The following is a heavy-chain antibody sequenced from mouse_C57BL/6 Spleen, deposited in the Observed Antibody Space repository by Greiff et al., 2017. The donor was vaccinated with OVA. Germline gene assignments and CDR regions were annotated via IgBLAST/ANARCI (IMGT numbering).Heavy chain of an antibody. CDR3: ASKTAQATYDY. Sequence: EVQLQQSGPELVKPGASVKISCKASGYTFTDYYMNWVKQSHGKSLEWIGDINPNNGGTSYNQKFKGKATLTVDKSSSTAYMELRSLTSEDSAVYYCASKTAQATYDYWGQGTTLTVSS. V-gene: IGHV1-26*01. D-gene: IGHD3-2*02. CDR1: GYTFTDYY. CDR2: INPNNGGT. J-gene: IGHJ2*01.